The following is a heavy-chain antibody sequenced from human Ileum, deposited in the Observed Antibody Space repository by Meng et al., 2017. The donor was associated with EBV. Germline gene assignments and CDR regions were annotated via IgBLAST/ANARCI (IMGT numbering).Heavy chain of an antibody. CDR3: ARGAYTSTWF. CDR1: VDSVSSNSAA. CDR2: TYYKSKWYY. Sequence: LQQSGPGLGPPAHTPLLTCANSVDSVSSNSAAWHWSRQSPSRGLEWLGTTYYKSKWYYEYAVSVKSRMTINPDTSKNQFSLQLNSVTPEDTAVYYCARGAYTSTWFWGQGTLVTVSS. J-gene: IGHJ1*01. D-gene: IGHD6-13*01. V-gene: IGHV6-1*02.